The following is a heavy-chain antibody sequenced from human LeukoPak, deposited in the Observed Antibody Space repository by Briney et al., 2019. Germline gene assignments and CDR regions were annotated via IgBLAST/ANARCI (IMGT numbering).Heavy chain of an antibody. Sequence: GRSLRLSCAPSGFSFSTYTMHWVRQAPDKGREWVALMSNDGSNKYYRHSVKGRFTGSGDNSKNMVYLQLNSLKPEDTAVYFCARGEYCSGGTCFLIDTWGQGTQVTVSS. CDR3: ARGEYCSGGTCFLIDT. J-gene: IGHJ5*02. CDR2: MSNDGSNK. D-gene: IGHD2-15*01. V-gene: IGHV3-30*04. CDR1: GFSFSTYT.